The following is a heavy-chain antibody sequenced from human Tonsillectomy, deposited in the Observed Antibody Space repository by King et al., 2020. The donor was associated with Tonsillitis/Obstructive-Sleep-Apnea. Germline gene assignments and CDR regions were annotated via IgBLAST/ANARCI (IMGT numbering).Heavy chain of an antibody. Sequence: VQLVESGGGLVKPGGSLRLSCAASGFTFSDYYMSWIRQAPGKGLEWVSYISSSSSYTNYADSVKGRFTISRDNAKNSRYLQLNSLRAEDTAVYYCAGDGYCSSTSCYRLFDYWGQGTLVTVSS. J-gene: IGHJ4*02. CDR1: GFTFSDYY. D-gene: IGHD2-2*03. V-gene: IGHV3-11*05. CDR2: ISSSSSYT. CDR3: AGDGYCSSTSCYRLFDY.